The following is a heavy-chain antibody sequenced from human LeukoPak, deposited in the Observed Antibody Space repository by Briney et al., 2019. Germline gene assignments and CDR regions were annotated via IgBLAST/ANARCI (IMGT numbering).Heavy chain of an antibody. CDR1: GFSFSTYG. V-gene: IGHV3-30*03. J-gene: IGHJ4*02. CDR2: ISYDGSHT. D-gene: IGHD3-3*01. CDR3: ARDFLGWLRYFFDY. Sequence: PGGSLRLSCAVSGFSFSTYGIHWVRQAPGKGLEWAAFISYDGSHTYYVDSVKGRFTISRDNSKNTVYLQMNSLRPEDTAVYYCARDFLGWLRYFFDYWGQGTLVTVSS.